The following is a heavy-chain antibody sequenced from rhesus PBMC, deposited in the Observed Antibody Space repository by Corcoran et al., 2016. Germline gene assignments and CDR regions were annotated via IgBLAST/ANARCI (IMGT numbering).Heavy chain of an antibody. V-gene: IGHV4S14*01. CDR3: ARVGSSWSEWDTVGTECYFDL. CDR2: IYGSGGSN. Sequence: QVQLQESGPGLVKPSETLSLTCAVSGYSISSGYYWGCLRPPPGTWLEWSGSIYGSGGSNYRNPSLKSRVTLSVDTSKNQFSLKLSSVTAADTAVYYCARVGSSWSEWDTVGTECYFDLWGPGTPITISS. D-gene: IGHD5-42*01. CDR1: GYSISSGYY. J-gene: IGHJ2*01.